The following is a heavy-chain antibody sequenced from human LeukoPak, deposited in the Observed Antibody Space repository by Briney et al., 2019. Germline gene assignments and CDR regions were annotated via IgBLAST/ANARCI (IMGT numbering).Heavy chain of an antibody. D-gene: IGHD2-2*03. J-gene: IGHJ4*02. V-gene: IGHV3-23*01. CDR2: ISGSGGST. CDR1: GFTFSSYA. CDR3: ADGYCSSTSCSSLGVW. Sequence: GGSLRLSCAASGFTFSSYAMSWVRQAPGKGLEWVSAISGSGGSTYYADSVKGRFTISRDNSKNTLYLQMNSLRAEDTAVYYCADGYCSSTSCSSLGVWWGQGTLVTVSS.